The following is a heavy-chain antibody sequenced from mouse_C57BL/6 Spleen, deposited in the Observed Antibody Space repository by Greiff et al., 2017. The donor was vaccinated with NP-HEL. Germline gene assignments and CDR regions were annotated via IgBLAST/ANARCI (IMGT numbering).Heavy chain of an antibody. V-gene: IGHV1-55*01. CDR1: GYTFTSYW. CDR2: IYPGSGST. D-gene: IGHD2-4*01. Sequence: QVQLQQPGAELVKPGASVKMSCKASGYTFTSYWITWVKQRPGQGLEWIGDIYPGSGSTNYNEKFKSKATLTVDTSSSTAYMQLSSMTSEDSAVYYCARFYYDYDEAMDYWGQGTSVTVSS. CDR3: ARFYYDYDEAMDY. J-gene: IGHJ4*01.